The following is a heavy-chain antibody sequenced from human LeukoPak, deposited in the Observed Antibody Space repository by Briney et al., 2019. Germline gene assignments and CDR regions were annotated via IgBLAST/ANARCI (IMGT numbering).Heavy chain of an antibody. CDR3: ARDPFPLRDGYNTNWFDP. Sequence: AASVKVSCKASGGTFSSYAISWVRQAPGQGLEWMGGIIPIFGTANYAQKFQGRVTITADESTSTAYMELSSLRSEDTAVYYCARDPFPLRDGYNTNWFDPWGQGTLVTVSS. CDR2: IIPIFGTA. V-gene: IGHV1-69*01. CDR1: GGTFSSYA. J-gene: IGHJ5*02. D-gene: IGHD5-24*01.